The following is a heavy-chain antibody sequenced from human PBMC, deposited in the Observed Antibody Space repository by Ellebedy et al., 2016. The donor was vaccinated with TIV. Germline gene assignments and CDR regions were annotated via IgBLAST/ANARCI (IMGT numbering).Heavy chain of an antibody. V-gene: IGHV3-66*01. CDR2: IYSGGST. CDR1: GFTVSSNY. D-gene: IGHD2-8*01. J-gene: IGHJ6*02. Sequence: PGGSLRLSCAASGFTVSSNYMSWVRQAPGKGLEWVSIIYSGGSTYYADSVKGRFTISRDNSKNTLYLQLNSVRAEDTAVYYCARDVATIQLMVSGYGMDVWGRGTTVTVSS. CDR3: ARDVATIQLMVSGYGMDV.